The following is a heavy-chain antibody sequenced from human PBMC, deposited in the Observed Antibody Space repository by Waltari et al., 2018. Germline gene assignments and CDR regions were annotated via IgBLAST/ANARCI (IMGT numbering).Heavy chain of an antibody. CDR3: ARLLPKYSSSWYSAFDI. J-gene: IGHJ3*02. V-gene: IGHV4-39*01. CDR2: IYYSGST. D-gene: IGHD6-13*01. CDR1: GGSISSSSYY. Sequence: KPSETLSLTCTVSGGSISSSSYYWGWLRQPPGKGLEWIGSIYYSGSTYYNPSLKSRVTISVDTSKNQFSLKLSSVTAADTAVYYCARLLPKYSSSWYSAFDIWGQGTMVTVSS.